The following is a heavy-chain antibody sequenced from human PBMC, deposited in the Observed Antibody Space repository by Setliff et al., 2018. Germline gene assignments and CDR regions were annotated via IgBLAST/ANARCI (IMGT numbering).Heavy chain of an antibody. J-gene: IGHJ4*02. Sequence: QTGGSLRLSCEAFGFTFNNYWMSWVRQAPGKGLEWVANIMQDGGAQYYLDSVKGRFTVSSDNSNNTLYLHMSSLRAEDTAVYFCARIFLYGTSWYFDNWGQGTLVTVSS. CDR2: IMQDGGAQ. CDR1: GFTFNNYW. V-gene: IGHV3-7*03. CDR3: ARIFLYGTSWYFDN. D-gene: IGHD3-3*01.